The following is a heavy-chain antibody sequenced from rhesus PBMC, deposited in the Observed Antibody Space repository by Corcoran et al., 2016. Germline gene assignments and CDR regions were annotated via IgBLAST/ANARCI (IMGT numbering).Heavy chain of an antibody. D-gene: IGHD3-3*01. CDR1: GFALTSSGMG. CDR3: ARGENYDFWSGYYTGYFDS. Sequence: QVTLKESGPALVRPTQTLTLTCTCSGFALTSSGMGGGWTRQPHGRALEWLALIYWDDDKRYSTSLESRLTISKDTSKNQVFLIMTNMDPVDTATYYCARGENYDFWSGYYTGYFDSWGQGVLVTVSS. CDR2: IYWDDDK. J-gene: IGHJ4*01. V-gene: IGHV2-152*01.